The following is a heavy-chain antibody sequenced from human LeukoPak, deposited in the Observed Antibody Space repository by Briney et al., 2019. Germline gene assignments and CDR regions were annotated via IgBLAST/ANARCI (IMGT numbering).Heavy chain of an antibody. V-gene: IGHV1-2*02. Sequence: ASVKVSCKASGYTFTGYYMHWVRQAPGQGLEWMGWINPNSGGTNYAQKFQGRVTMTRDTSISTAYMELSRLRSDDTAVYYCARAGDYYDSSGYREYFQHWGQGTLVTVSS. J-gene: IGHJ1*01. CDR2: INPNSGGT. CDR3: ARAGDYYDSSGYREYFQH. CDR1: GYTFTGYY. D-gene: IGHD3-22*01.